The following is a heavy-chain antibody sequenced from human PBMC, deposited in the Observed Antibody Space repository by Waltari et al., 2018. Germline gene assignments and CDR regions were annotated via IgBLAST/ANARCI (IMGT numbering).Heavy chain of an antibody. D-gene: IGHD1-26*01. Sequence: EVQLVESGGGLVQPGGSLRLSCAASGFTFSSYEMNWVRQAPGKGLEWVSYISSSGSTIYYADSVKGRFTISRDNAKNSLYLQMNSLRAEDTAVYYCARVFDGSYLDYWGQGTLVTVSS. CDR1: GFTFSSYE. CDR2: ISSSGSTI. CDR3: ARVFDGSYLDY. V-gene: IGHV3-48*03. J-gene: IGHJ4*02.